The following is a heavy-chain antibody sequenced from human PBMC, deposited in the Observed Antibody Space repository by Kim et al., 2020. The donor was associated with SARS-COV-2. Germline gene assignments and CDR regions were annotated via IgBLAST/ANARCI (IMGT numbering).Heavy chain of an antibody. J-gene: IGHJ4*02. V-gene: IGHV3-49*02. CDR2: YGGTT. CDR3: TRDWGSL. D-gene: IGHD3-16*01. Sequence: YGGTTEYAAAVKGRFTISRDDSKSIAYLQMNSLKTEDTAVYYCTRDWGSLWGQGTLVTVSS.